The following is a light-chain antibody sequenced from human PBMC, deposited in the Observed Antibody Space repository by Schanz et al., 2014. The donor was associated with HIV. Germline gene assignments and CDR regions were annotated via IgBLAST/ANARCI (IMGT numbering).Light chain of an antibody. J-gene: IGLJ2*01. CDR1: NLGSKS. V-gene: IGLV3-21*04. CDR2: YDT. Sequence: VLTQPPSVSVAPGKTARITCGANNLGSKSVHWYQQKPGQAPVLVINYDTDRPSGIPVRFSGSNSGHTATLTITRVEAGDEADYYCQVWDSSSDVVFGGGTKVTVL. CDR3: QVWDSSSDVV.